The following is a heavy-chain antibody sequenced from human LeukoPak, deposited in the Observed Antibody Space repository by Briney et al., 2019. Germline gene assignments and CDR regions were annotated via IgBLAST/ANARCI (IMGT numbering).Heavy chain of an antibody. D-gene: IGHD6-13*01. Sequence: ASVKVSCTASGYTFTSYYMHWVRQAPGQGLEWMGWINTNTGNPTYAQGFTGRFVFSLDTSVSTAYLQISSLKAEDTAVYYCARDFAAAGTWRDYYYYGMDVWGQGTTVTVSS. CDR3: ARDFAAAGTWRDYYYYGMDV. CDR2: INTNTGNP. CDR1: GYTFTSYY. V-gene: IGHV7-4-1*02. J-gene: IGHJ6*02.